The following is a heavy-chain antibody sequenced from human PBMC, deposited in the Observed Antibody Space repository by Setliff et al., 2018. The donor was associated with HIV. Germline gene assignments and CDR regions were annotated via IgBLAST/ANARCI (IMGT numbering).Heavy chain of an antibody. J-gene: IGHJ5*02. CDR1: GGSISSGYY. CDR2: INHSGST. V-gene: IGHV4-38-2*02. Sequence: SETLSLTCTVSGGSISSGYYWGWIRQPPGKGLEWIGEINHSGSTNYYPSLKSRVTISVDTSKNQFSLKLTSVTAADTAVYYCARVVAYGSGSYYNPMGDWFDPWGQGTLVTVSS. CDR3: ARVVAYGSGSYYNPMGDWFDP. D-gene: IGHD3-10*01.